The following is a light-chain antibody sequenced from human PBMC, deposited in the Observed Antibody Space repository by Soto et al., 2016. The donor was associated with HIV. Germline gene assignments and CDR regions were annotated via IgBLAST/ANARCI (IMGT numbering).Light chain of an antibody. CDR3: QQSYSIPLT. J-gene: IGKJ5*01. Sequence: DIQMTQSPSSLSASVRDTVTITCRASQMINSYLNWYQQKPGKAPRLLISAASSLQVGVPSRFSGSRSRTGFSLTITSLQPEDFATYYCQQSYSIPLTFGQGTRLEIK. CDR2: AAS. V-gene: IGKV1-39*01. CDR1: QMINSY.